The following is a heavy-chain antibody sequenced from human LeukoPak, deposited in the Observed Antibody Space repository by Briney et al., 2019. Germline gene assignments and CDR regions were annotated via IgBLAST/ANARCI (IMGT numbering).Heavy chain of an antibody. V-gene: IGHV1-2*04. J-gene: IGHJ6*02. CDR3: ARGGVVPAAPTWGMDV. CDR2: INPNSGGT. D-gene: IGHD2-2*01. CDR1: GYTFTGYY. Sequence: GASVKVSCKASGYTFTGYYMHWVRQAPGQGLEWMGWINPNSGGTNYAQKFQGWVTMTRDTSISTAYMELSRLRSDDTAVYYCARGGVVPAAPTWGMDVWGQGTTATVSS.